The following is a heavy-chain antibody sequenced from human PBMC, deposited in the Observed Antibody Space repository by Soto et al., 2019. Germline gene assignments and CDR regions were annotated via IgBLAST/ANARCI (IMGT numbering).Heavy chain of an antibody. CDR1: GYSFTSYW. D-gene: IGHD2-2*01. Sequence: GESLKISCKGSGYSFTSYWISWVRQMPGKGLEWMGRIDPSDSYTNYSPSFQGHVTISADKSISTAYLQWSSLKASDTAMYYCASARGYCSSTSCQRPFDYWGQGTLVTVSS. CDR2: IDPSDSYT. V-gene: IGHV5-10-1*01. CDR3: ASARGYCSSTSCQRPFDY. J-gene: IGHJ4*02.